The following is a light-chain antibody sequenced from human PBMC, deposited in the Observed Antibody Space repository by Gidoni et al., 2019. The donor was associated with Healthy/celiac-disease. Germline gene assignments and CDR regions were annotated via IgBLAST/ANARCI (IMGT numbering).Light chain of an antibody. J-gene: IGLJ1*01. CDR2: QDN. CDR1: KLGDKY. V-gene: IGLV3-1*01. Sequence: SYALTQPLSVSVSPGQTASITCSGDKLGDKYACWYQQKPGQSPVLVIYQDNKRPSGIPERFSGSNSGNTATLTISGTQGMDEADYYCQAWDSSTAVFGTGTKVTVL. CDR3: QAWDSSTAV.